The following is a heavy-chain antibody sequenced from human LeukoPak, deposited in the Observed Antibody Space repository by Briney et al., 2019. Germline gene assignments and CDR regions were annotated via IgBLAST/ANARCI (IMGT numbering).Heavy chain of an antibody. V-gene: IGHV3-7*01. CDR3: ARYQVSDCSSTSCFHYYYYGMDV. CDR2: IKQDGSAK. D-gene: IGHD2-2*01. Sequence: GGSLRLSCAASGFTFSSYWMSWVRQAPGKGLEWVANIKQDGSAKYYVDSVKGRFTISRDNAKNSLYLQMNSLRAEDTAVYYCARYQVSDCSSTSCFHYYYYGMDVWGQGTTVTVSS. CDR1: GFTFSSYW. J-gene: IGHJ6*02.